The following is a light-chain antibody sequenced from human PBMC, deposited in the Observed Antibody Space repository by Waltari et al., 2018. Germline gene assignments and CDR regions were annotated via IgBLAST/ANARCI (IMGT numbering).Light chain of an antibody. CDR3: HQHYTTPWT. CDR1: QTVLYRDNKKNY. J-gene: IGKJ1*01. CDR2: WAS. Sequence: DIVMTQSPDSLAVSLGERATINCKSSQTVLYRDNKKNYLNWYQQKPGQPPKLLFSWASIRESGVPDRLSASGSGTDFTLTISSLQAEDVAVYYCHQHYTTPWTFGQGTKVEIK. V-gene: IGKV4-1*01.